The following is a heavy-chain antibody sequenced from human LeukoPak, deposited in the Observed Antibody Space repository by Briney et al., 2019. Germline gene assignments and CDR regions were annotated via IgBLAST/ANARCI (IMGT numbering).Heavy chain of an antibody. D-gene: IGHD6-13*01. CDR1: GFTFSSFE. Sequence: PGGSLRLSCAASGFTFSSFEMSWVRQAPGKGLEWISYISSSGSGSTIYYADSVKGRFTISRDNAKNSLYLHMDSLRVEDTAVYYCAGVPRYSSPLDYWGQGTLVTVSS. CDR2: ISSSGSGSTI. V-gene: IGHV3-48*03. CDR3: AGVPRYSSPLDY. J-gene: IGHJ4*02.